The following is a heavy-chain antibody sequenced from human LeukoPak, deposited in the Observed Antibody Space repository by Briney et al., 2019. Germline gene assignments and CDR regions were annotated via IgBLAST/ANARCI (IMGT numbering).Heavy chain of an antibody. CDR2: ISYDGSNK. D-gene: IGHD2-21*01. V-gene: IGHV3-30*04. CDR1: GFTFSSYA. CDR3: ARDDVGVMKYYFDY. J-gene: IGHJ4*02. Sequence: PGGSLRLSCAASGFTFSSYAMHWVRQAPGKGLEWVAVISYDGSNKYYADSVKGRFTISRDNSKNTLYLQMNSLRAEDTAVYYCARDDVGVMKYYFDYWGQGTLVTVSS.